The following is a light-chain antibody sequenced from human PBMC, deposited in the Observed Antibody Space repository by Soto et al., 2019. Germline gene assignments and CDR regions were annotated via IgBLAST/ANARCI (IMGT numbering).Light chain of an antibody. Sequence: EIVMTQSPATLSVSPGEGATLSCRASQSVSSNLAWYQQKPGQAPRLLIYGASTRATGIPVRFSGSGSGTEFTLTISSLQSEDFAIYYCQHYNNRPPWTFGQGTKWIS. CDR1: QSVSSN. CDR3: QHYNNRPPWT. J-gene: IGKJ1*01. V-gene: IGKV3-15*01. CDR2: GAS.